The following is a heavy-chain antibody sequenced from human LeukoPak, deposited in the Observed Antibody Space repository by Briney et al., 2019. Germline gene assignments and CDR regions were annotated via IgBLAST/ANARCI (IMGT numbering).Heavy chain of an antibody. Sequence: GRSLRLSCTASGFIFGDFAMSWVRQAPGKGLEWVSVISGSGGSTYYADSVKGRFTISRDNSKNTLYLQMNSLRAEDTAVYYCAKEGASIVVVPAATPLDYWGQGTLVTVSS. CDR3: AKEGASIVVVPAATPLDY. CDR1: GFIFGDFA. V-gene: IGHV3-23*01. J-gene: IGHJ4*02. D-gene: IGHD2-2*01. CDR2: ISGSGGST.